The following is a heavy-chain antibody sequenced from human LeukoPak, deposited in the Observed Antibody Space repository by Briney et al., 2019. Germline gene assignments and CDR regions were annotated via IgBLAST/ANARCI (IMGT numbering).Heavy chain of an antibody. CDR3: AKDGLCPDTAYPTRVRVAGYFDY. D-gene: IGHD6-19*01. J-gene: IGHJ4*02. V-gene: IGHV3-23*01. CDR2: INNVGSET. Sequence: GESLRLSCVASEFTFKVYSMHWVRQAPGKGLEWVSTINNVGSETYYADSVRGRFTTSRDNSKNTVYLQMNSLRVEDTAVYYCAKDGLCPDTAYPTRVRVAGYFDYWGQGVLVSASS. CDR1: EFTFKVYS.